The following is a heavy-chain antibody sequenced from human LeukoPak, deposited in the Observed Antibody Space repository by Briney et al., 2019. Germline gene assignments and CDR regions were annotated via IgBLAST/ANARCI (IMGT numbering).Heavy chain of an antibody. J-gene: IGHJ4*02. CDR2: ISSSSSYI. V-gene: IGHV3-21*01. CDR1: GFTFSSYS. Sequence: GGSLRLSCAASGFTFSSYSMNWVRQDPGKGLERVSSISSSSSYIYYADSVKGRFTISRDNAKNSLYLQMNSLRAEDTAVYYCARASYYYGSGSYNYFDYWGQGTLVTVSS. D-gene: IGHD3-10*01. CDR3: ARASYYYGSGSYNYFDY.